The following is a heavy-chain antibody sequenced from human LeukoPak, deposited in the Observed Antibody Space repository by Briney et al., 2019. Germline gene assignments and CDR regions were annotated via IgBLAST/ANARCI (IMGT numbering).Heavy chain of an antibody. CDR1: GVTFSSYA. J-gene: IGHJ4*02. CDR3: AKDSPIAAAGIPFDY. D-gene: IGHD6-13*01. Sequence: PGGSLRLSCAASGVTFSSYAMSLVRQAPGKGLEWVSAISGSGGSTYYADSVKGRFTISRDNSKNTLYLQMNSLRAEDTAVYYCAKDSPIAAAGIPFDYWGQGTLVTVSS. CDR2: ISGSGGST. V-gene: IGHV3-23*01.